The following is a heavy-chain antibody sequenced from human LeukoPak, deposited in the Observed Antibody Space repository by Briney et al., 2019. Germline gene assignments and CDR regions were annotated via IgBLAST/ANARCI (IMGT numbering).Heavy chain of an antibody. CDR1: GYTFTSYY. V-gene: IGHV1-46*01. CDR3: ARELRTGVGATDY. CDR2: IIPGGGNT. J-gene: IGHJ4*02. Sequence: ASVKVSCKASGYTFTSYYIHWVRQAPGHGLEWMGIIIPGGGNTIYAQKFQGRVTMTRDTSTSTVYMELSSLRSEDTAVYYCARELRTGVGATDYWGQGTLVTVSS. D-gene: IGHD1-26*01.